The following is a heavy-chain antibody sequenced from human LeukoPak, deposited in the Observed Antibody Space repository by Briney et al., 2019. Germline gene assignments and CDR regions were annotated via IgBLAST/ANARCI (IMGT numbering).Heavy chain of an antibody. V-gene: IGHV3-48*01. CDR1: GFTFSSYS. CDR3: ARGRKYCSGGSCFDY. Sequence: GGSLRLSCAASGFTFSSYSMNWVRQAPGKGLEWVSYISSSSTIYYADSVKGRFTISRDNAKNSLYLQMNSLRAEDTAVYYCARGRKYCSGGSCFDYWGQGTLVTVSS. CDR2: ISSSSTI. J-gene: IGHJ4*02. D-gene: IGHD2-15*01.